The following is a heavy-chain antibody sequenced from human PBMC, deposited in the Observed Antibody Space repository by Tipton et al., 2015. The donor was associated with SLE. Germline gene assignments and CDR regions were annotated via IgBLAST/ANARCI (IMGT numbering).Heavy chain of an antibody. CDR1: GGSFSGYY. Sequence: TLSLTCAVYGGSFSGYYWNWLRQPPGKGLEWIGEINHSGSTNYNPSLKSRVTISVDTSKNQFSLKLSSVTAADTAVYYCARGGEYGSSWYPRYYYYMDVWGKGTTVTVSS. J-gene: IGHJ6*03. D-gene: IGHD6-13*01. CDR2: INHSGST. CDR3: ARGGEYGSSWYPRYYYYMDV. V-gene: IGHV4-34*01.